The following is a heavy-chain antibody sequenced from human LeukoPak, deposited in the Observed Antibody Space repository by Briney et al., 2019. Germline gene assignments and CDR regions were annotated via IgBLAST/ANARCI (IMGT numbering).Heavy chain of an antibody. V-gene: IGHV3-30-3*01. D-gene: IGHD3-22*01. Sequence: GGSLRLSCAASGFTFSSYAMHWVRQAPGKGLEWVAVISYDGSNEYYADSVKGRFTISRDNSKNTLYLQMNSLRAEDTAVYRCARTTYYYDSSGYAYWGQGTLVTVSS. CDR1: GFTFSSYA. CDR3: ARTTYYYDSSGYAY. J-gene: IGHJ4*02. CDR2: ISYDGSNE.